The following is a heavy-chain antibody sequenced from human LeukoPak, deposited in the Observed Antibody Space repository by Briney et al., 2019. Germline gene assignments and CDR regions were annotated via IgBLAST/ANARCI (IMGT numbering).Heavy chain of an antibody. V-gene: IGHV4-61*02. D-gene: IGHD6-6*01. CDR2: IYTSGST. CDR1: GGSISSGSYY. CDR3: ASSSGPEGY. J-gene: IGHJ4*02. Sequence: SQTLSLTCTVSGGSISSGSYYWSWIRQPAGKGLEWIGRIYTSGSTNYNPSLKSRVTISVDTSKNQFSLKLSSVTAADTAVYYCASSSGPEGYWGQGTLVTVSS.